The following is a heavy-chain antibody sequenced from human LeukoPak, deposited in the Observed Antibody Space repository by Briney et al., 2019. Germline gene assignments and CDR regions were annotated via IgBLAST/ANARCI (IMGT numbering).Heavy chain of an antibody. CDR1: GFAFGSEA. CDR2: ISPGGGTT. J-gene: IGHJ4*02. D-gene: IGHD6-19*01. CDR3: AKGPYSSVEHGDY. Sequence: GGSLRLSCAVSGFAFGSEAMSWVRQSPARGLEWVASISPGGGTTYYADSVKGRFTISRDNSKNTLYLQMDSLRVEDTAVYYCAKGPYSSVEHGDYWGQGTLVTVSS. V-gene: IGHV3-23*01.